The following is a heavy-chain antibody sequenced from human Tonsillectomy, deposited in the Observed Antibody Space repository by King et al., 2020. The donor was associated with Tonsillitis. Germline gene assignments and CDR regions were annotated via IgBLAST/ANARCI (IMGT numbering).Heavy chain of an antibody. CDR3: TNLLVFGVEGVDA. V-gene: IGHV4-34*01. J-gene: IGHJ6*01. D-gene: IGHD3-10*02. CDR2: INHSGST. Sequence: VQLQQWGEGLLKPSETLSLTCAVYGGSFSGYYWSWIRQPPGKGLEWIGEINHSGSTNYNPSLKSRVTMSVATSKNQFSLKLSSVTAADTGVYYCTNLLVFGVEGVDAWGQGTTVTVSS. CDR1: GGSFSGYY.